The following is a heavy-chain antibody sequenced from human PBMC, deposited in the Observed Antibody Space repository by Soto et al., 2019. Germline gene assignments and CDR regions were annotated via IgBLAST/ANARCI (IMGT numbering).Heavy chain of an antibody. CDR3: ARGYYYGSGRPTPGGMDG. J-gene: IGHJ6*02. V-gene: IGHV1-18*01. D-gene: IGHD3-10*01. Sequence: QVHLVQSGAEVKKPGASVKVSCKASGYTFTNYDINWVRQAPGQGLEWMGWISTYTGNTNYAQKLQGRVTMTTDTSTSTAYMELRSLRSDDTAVYYCARGYYYGSGRPTPGGMDGWGQGTTVTVSS. CDR1: GYTFTNYD. CDR2: ISTYTGNT.